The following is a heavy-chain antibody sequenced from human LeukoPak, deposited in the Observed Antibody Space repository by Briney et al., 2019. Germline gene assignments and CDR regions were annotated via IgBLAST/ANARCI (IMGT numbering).Heavy chain of an antibody. CDR3: ARGDIVVVPAAKAYYYYIDV. D-gene: IGHD2-2*01. J-gene: IGHJ6*03. Sequence: LETLSLTCAVYGGSFSDYYWSWIRQPPGKGLEWIGEINHSGSTNYNPSLKSRVTLSVDTSKNQFSLKLNSVTAADAAVYYCARGDIVVVPAAKAYYYYIDVWGKGATVTVSS. CDR1: GGSFSDYY. V-gene: IGHV4-34*01. CDR2: INHSGST.